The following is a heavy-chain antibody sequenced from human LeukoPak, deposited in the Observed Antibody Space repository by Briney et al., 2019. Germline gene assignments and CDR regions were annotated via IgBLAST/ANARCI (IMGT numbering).Heavy chain of an antibody. CDR1: GFTFSSYS. CDR3: AIDQEVRYSSSWYYYYYMDV. Sequence: SGGSLRLSCAVSGFTFSSYSMNWVRQAPGKGLEWVSYISSSSSIIYYADSVNGPITISRDNANNSLYPQKNSLRAEDTADYYCAIDQEVRYSSSWYYYYYMDVWGKGTTVTVSS. V-gene: IGHV3-48*04. CDR2: ISSSSSII. J-gene: IGHJ6*03. D-gene: IGHD6-13*01.